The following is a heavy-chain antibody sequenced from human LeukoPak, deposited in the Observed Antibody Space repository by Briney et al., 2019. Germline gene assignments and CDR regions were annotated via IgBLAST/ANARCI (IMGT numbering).Heavy chain of an antibody. CDR3: AKRGVVIRVILVGFHKEAYYFDS. J-gene: IGHJ4*02. Sequence: GGSLRLSSAVSGITLSNYGMSWVRQAPGKGLEWVAGISGSSGGTNYADSVKGRFTISRDNAKNTLYLQMNSLRAVDTAVYFCAKRGVVIRVILVGFHKEAYYFDSWGQGALVTVSS. V-gene: IGHV3-23*01. D-gene: IGHD3-10*01. CDR1: GITLSNYG. CDR2: ISGSSGGT.